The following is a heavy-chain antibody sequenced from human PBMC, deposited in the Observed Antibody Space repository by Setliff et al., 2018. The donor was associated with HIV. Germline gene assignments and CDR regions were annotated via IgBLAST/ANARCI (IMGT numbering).Heavy chain of an antibody. J-gene: IGHJ6*03. CDR1: GYTFTGYY. CDR3: ARGARVHGYYYMDV. D-gene: IGHD1-26*01. CDR2: INPNSGGT. Sequence: ASVKVSCKASGYTFTGYYMHWVRQAPGQGLEWMGWINPNSGGTNSAQKFQGRVTMTRDTSISTAYMELSSLRSEDTAVYYCARGARVHGYYYMDVRGKGTTVTVSS. V-gene: IGHV1-2*02.